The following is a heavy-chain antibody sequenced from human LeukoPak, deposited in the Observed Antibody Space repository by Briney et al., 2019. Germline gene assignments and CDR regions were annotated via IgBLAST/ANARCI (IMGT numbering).Heavy chain of an antibody. D-gene: IGHD7-27*01. V-gene: IGHV4-34*09. Sequence: SETLSLTCAVYGGSFSGYYWSWIRQPPGKGLEWIGEINHSGSTNYNPSLKSRVTISVDTSKNQFSLKLSSVTAADTAVYYCAREYETLGAFDIWGQGTMVTVSS. CDR2: INHSGST. CDR1: GGSFSGYY. J-gene: IGHJ3*02. CDR3: AREYETLGAFDI.